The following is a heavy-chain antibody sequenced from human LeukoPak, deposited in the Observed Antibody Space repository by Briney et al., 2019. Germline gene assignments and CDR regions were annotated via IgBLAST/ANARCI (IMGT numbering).Heavy chain of an antibody. Sequence: GGSLRLSCAASGFTFSSYEMNWVRQAPGKGLEGVSYIRSSGSTIYYAGSVKGRFTISRDNDKNSLYLQMNSLRAEDTAVYYCARPLGLGWLLPLRYWGQGTLVTVSS. CDR2: IRSSGSTI. D-gene: IGHD3/OR15-3a*01. J-gene: IGHJ4*02. V-gene: IGHV3-48*03. CDR1: GFTFSSYE. CDR3: ARPLGLGWLLPLRY.